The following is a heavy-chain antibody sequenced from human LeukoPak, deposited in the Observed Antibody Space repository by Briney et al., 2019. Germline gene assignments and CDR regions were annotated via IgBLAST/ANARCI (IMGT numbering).Heavy chain of an antibody. CDR2: ISTVSTYI. J-gene: IGHJ4*02. CDR1: GFTFRSYS. D-gene: IGHD1-26*01. Sequence: GGSLRLSCAASGFTFRSYSMNWVRQAPGKGLEWVSSISTVSTYIYYADSVKGRFTISRDNAKNSLYLQMNSLRDEDTAVYYCARLDFRSGSYFYRYWGQGTLVTVSS. CDR3: ARLDFRSGSYFYRY. V-gene: IGHV3-21*01.